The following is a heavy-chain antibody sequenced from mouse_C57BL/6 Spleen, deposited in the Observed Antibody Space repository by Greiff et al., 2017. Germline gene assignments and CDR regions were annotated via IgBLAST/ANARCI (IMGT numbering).Heavy chain of an antibody. CDR3: TRSGDY. J-gene: IGHJ4*01. Sequence: QVQLQQSGAELVRPGASVTLSCKASGYTFTDYEMHWVKQTPVHGLEWIGAIDPETGGTAYNQKFKGKAILTADKSSSTAYVELRSLTSEDSAVYYCTRSGDYWGQGTSVTVSS. V-gene: IGHV1-15*01. CDR2: IDPETGGT. CDR1: GYTFTDYE.